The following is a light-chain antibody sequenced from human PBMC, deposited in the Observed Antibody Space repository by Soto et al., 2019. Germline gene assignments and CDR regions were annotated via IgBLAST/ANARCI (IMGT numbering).Light chain of an antibody. CDR1: QDISNY. CDR2: DAS. CDR3: QQDDNLPI. Sequence: DIQMTQSPSSLSASVGDRVTITCQASQDISNYLNWYQQKPGKAPKLLIYDASNLETGVPSRFSGSGSGTDFTFTISSLQAEDIATYYCQQDDNLPIFGPGTKVDIK. J-gene: IGKJ3*01. V-gene: IGKV1-33*01.